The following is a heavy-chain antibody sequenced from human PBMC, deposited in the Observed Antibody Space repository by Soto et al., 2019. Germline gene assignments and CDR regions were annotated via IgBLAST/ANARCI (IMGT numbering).Heavy chain of an antibody. Sequence: QVQLQESGPGLVEPSQTLSLTCTVSGGSISSNGYYWIWIRQHPGKGLEWIGYIYYSGTTYYNPSLKSRITISIDTSKNQFSLKLSSVTAADTAVYYCAINPPGYFGIDVWGQGTTVTVSS. CDR1: GGSISSNGYY. J-gene: IGHJ6*02. V-gene: IGHV4-31*03. CDR3: AINPPGYFGIDV. CDR2: IYYSGTT. D-gene: IGHD3-10*01.